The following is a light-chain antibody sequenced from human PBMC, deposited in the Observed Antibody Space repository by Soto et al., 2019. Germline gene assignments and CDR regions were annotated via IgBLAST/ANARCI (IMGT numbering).Light chain of an antibody. V-gene: IGKV1-5*03. Sequence: DIQMTQSPSTLSSSVGDRVTITCRASQSISSWLAWYQQKPGKAPKLLIYQASSLESGVPSRFSGSGSGTEFTLTISSLQPEDFATYYCQQYNINSETFGQGTKVEIK. CDR3: QQYNINSET. CDR2: QAS. J-gene: IGKJ1*01. CDR1: QSISSW.